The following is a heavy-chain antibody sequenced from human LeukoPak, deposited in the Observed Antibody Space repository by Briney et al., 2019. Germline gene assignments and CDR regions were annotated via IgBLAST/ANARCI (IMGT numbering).Heavy chain of an antibody. CDR3: ARSLGDYYFDY. CDR1: GFTFSTYW. V-gene: IGHV3-48*01. J-gene: IGHJ4*02. CDR2: ISSSSSTI. D-gene: IGHD3-10*01. Sequence: PGGSLRLSCEASGFTFSTYWMSWVRQAPGKGLEWVSYISSSSSTIYYADSVKGRFTISRDNAKNSLYLQMNSLRAEDTAVYYCARSLGDYYFDYWGQGTLVTVSS.